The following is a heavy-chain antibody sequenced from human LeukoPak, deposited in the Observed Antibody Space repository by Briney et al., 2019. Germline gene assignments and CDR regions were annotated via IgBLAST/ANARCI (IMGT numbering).Heavy chain of an antibody. CDR1: GFTFNSYS. CDR3: ARVLGYGYVDY. CDR2: ISSSNSYI. V-gene: IGHV3-21*01. J-gene: IGHJ4*02. Sequence: GGALRPSFAASGFTFNSYSMNWVRQAPGKGLEWVSSISSSNSYIYYADSVKGRFTISRDNAKTSLYLQMNRLRAEDTAVHYCARVLGYGYVDYWGQGTLVTVSS. D-gene: IGHD3-16*01.